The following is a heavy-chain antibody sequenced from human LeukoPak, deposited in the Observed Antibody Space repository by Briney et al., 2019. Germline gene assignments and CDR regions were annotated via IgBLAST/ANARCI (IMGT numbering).Heavy chain of an antibody. D-gene: IGHD4-17*01. CDR3: AKDDDDGDHVVVDH. V-gene: IGHV3-23*01. CDR1: GFTFSSYA. Sequence: PGGSLRLSCAASGFTFSSYAMGWVRQAPGKGLEWVSLISGSGGSTYYADSVKGRFTVSRDSSKNTEYLQMNSLRAEDTAIYYCAKDDDDGDHVVVDHWGQGTLVTVSS. J-gene: IGHJ4*02. CDR2: ISGSGGST.